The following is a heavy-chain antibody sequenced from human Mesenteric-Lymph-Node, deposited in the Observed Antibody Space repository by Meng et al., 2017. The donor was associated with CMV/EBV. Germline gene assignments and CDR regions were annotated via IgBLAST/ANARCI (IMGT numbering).Heavy chain of an antibody. V-gene: IGHV3-7*01. CDR2: INQDGSEK. CDR1: GFTFSNFW. J-gene: IGHJ4*02. Sequence: GESLKISCAASGFTFSNFWMTWVRQVPGKRLEWVANINQDGSEKYHVDSVKGRFTISRDNAKTSLYLQMNSLRAEDTAVYYCARRRGYCSSTSCSIVKYYFDYWGQGTLVTVSS. CDR3: ARRRGYCSSTSCSIVKYYFDY. D-gene: IGHD2-2*01.